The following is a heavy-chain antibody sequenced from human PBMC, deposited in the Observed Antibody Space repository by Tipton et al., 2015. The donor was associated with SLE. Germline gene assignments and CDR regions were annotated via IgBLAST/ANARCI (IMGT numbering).Heavy chain of an antibody. CDR3: ARLHGYSYGLNWFDR. J-gene: IGHJ5*02. Sequence: TLSLTCTVSGCSVRSIIKYWAWIRQPPGKGLEWIVSIYYTGTTTHYHSFLKSRVTMSVDTPKKQFSLRLTSVIAADTAVYYCARLHGYSYGLNWFDRWGQGTLISVSS. D-gene: IGHD5-18*01. V-gene: IGHV4-39*07. CDR2: IYYTGTTT. CDR1: GCSVRSIIKY.